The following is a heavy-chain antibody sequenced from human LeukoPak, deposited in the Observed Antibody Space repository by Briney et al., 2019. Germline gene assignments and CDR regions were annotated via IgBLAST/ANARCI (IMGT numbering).Heavy chain of an antibody. J-gene: IGHJ4*02. CDR3: ARGGYDILTGYYKGFDY. D-gene: IGHD3-9*01. Sequence: SETLSLTCTVSGGSISSSSYYWGWIRQPPGKGLEWIGSIYYSGSTYYNPSLKSRVTISVDTSKNQFSLKLSSVTAADTAVYYCARGGYDILTGYYKGFDYWGQGTLVTVSS. V-gene: IGHV4-39*07. CDR1: GGSISSSSYY. CDR2: IYYSGST.